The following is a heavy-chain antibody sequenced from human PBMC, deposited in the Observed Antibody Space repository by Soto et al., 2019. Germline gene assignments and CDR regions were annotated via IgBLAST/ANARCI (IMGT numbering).Heavy chain of an antibody. CDR3: AREDIQDIVVVVVAPEGLGY. V-gene: IGHV1-18*01. J-gene: IGHJ4*02. CDR1: GYTFTSYG. D-gene: IGHD2-15*01. CDR2: ISGYNGNS. Sequence: QVQLVQSGAEVKKPGASVKVCCKASGYTFTSYGISWVRQAPGQGLEWMGRISGYNGNSNYAQNLQGRVTMTTDTSTSTAYMELRSLRSDDTAVYYCAREDIQDIVVVVVAPEGLGYWGQGTLVTVSS.